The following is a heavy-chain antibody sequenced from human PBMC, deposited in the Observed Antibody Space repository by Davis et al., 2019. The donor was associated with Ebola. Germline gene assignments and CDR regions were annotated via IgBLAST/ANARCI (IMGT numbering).Heavy chain of an antibody. CDR1: GYIFTGYY. J-gene: IGHJ6*04. CDR2: ISPDNGGT. D-gene: IGHD2-15*01. Sequence: ASVKVSCKASGYIFTGYYIHWVRQARGQGLEWMGRISPDNGGTNYAQKFQGRVTMTRDTSTSTVYMELSSLRSEDTAVYYCARESIVVVAATPYYYYGMDVWGKGTTVTVSS. V-gene: IGHV1-2*06. CDR3: ARESIVVVAATPYYYYGMDV.